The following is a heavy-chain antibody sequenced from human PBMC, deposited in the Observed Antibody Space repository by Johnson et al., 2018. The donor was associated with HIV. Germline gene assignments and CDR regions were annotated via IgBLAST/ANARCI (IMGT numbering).Heavy chain of an antibody. V-gene: IGHV3-30*04. D-gene: IGHD3-10*01. CDR3: AREGYYASRGTFDI. CDR2: SSSDESNK. Sequence: VQLVESGGGVVQPGRSLRLSCAASGFTFSSFAMHWVRQGPGKGLEWVAVSSSDESNKYYLDSVKGRFSISRDNSRKTLYLQMSSLRAEDTAMYFCAREGYYASRGTFDIWGEGTMVTVSS. J-gene: IGHJ3*02. CDR1: GFTFSSFA.